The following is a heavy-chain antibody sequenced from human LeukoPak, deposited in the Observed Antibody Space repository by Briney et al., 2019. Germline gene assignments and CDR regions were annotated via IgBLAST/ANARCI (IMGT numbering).Heavy chain of an antibody. CDR3: ARKFLGSRGYYFDY. CDR2: MNPNSGNT. Sequence: ASVKVSCKAYGYTFSSYDINCVRQVTGQGLEWMGWMNPNSGNTGYAQKFQGRVNMTRNTSISTAYMELSSLRSEDTAVYYCARKFLGSRGYYFDYWGQGTLVTVSS. D-gene: IGHD3-10*01. J-gene: IGHJ4*02. CDR1: GYTFSSYD. V-gene: IGHV1-8*01.